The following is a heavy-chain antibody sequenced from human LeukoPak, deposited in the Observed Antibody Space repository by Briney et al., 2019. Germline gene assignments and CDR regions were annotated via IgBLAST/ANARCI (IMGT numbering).Heavy chain of an antibody. D-gene: IGHD5-18*01. CDR1: GYTFTGYY. V-gene: IGHV1-2*02. Sequence: ASVKVSCKASGYTFTGYYMHWVRQAPGQGLEWMGWINPNSGGTNYAQKFQGRVTMTRDTSISTAYMELSRLRSEDTAVYYCARDGGRGYSYGYSFSLYYYYYYMDVWGKGTTVTVSS. J-gene: IGHJ6*03. CDR2: INPNSGGT. CDR3: ARDGGRGYSYGYSFSLYYYYYYMDV.